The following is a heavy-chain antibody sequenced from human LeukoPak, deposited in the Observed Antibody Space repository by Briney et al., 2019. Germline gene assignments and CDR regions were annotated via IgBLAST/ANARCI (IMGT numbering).Heavy chain of an antibody. CDR2: LGISGDYE. Sequence: GGSLRLSCVGSGFILRSYAMSWVRQAPGKGLQWVSSLGISGDYEWYADSVKGRFTISRDNAKNSLYLQMNSLRAEDTAVYYCARGPMVRGVIIRRSKSGYFDYWGQGTLVTVSS. CDR1: GFILRSYA. J-gene: IGHJ4*02. D-gene: IGHD3-10*01. CDR3: ARGPMVRGVIIRRSKSGYFDY. V-gene: IGHV3-21*01.